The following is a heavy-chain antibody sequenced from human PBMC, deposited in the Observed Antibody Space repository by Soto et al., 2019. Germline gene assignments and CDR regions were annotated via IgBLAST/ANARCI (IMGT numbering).Heavy chain of an antibody. D-gene: IGHD3-10*01. J-gene: IGHJ4*02. CDR1: CGYVSSVSYS. V-gene: IGHV4-61*01. Sequence: PATLSLTCTVSCGYVSSVSYSWSWIRQQPGKGLEWIGYIYYSGSTNYNPSLKSRVTISLDTSKNQYSLRLSSVTAADTAAYYCATGRVYYGSEYWGQGTLVTVSS. CDR3: ATGRVYYGSEY. CDR2: IYYSGST.